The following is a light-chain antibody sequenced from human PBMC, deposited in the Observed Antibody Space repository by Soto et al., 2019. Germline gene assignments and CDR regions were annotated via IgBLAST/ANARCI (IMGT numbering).Light chain of an antibody. CDR2: LNSDGSH. CDR1: SGHSSYA. CDR3: QTWGTGIHV. Sequence: QLVLTQSPSASASLGASVKLTCTLSSGHSSYAIAWHQQHPEKGRRDLMKLNSDGSHSKGGGIPDRFSGSSSGAERYLIIAILQSEEADYYYCQTWGTGIHVFGTGTKVTVL. J-gene: IGLJ1*01. V-gene: IGLV4-69*01.